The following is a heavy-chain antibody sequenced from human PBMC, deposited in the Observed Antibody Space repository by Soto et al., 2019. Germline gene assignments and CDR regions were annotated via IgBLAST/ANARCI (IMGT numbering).Heavy chain of an antibody. J-gene: IGHJ5*02. CDR2: MNPNSGNT. CDR3: AREGYCSSTSCYTRQRSPGSWFDP. Sequence: GASVKVSCKASGYTFTSYDINWVRQATGQGLEWMGWMNPNSGNTGYAQKFQGRVTMTRNTSISTAYMELSRLRSEGTAVYYCAREGYCSSTSCYTRQRSPGSWFDPWGQGTLVNVSS. V-gene: IGHV1-8*01. CDR1: GYTFTSYD. D-gene: IGHD2-2*02.